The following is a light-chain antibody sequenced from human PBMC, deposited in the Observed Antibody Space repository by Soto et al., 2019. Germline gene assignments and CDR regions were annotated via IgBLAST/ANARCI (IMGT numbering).Light chain of an antibody. CDR2: GAS. V-gene: IGKV3-15*01. CDR3: QQYNNWPPST. J-gene: IGKJ1*01. CDR1: QSVSSSY. Sequence: IVLTQSPGTLSLSPGERATLSCXASQSVSSSYLAWYQQKPGQAPRLLIYGASTRATGIPARFSGSGSGTEFTLTISSLQSEDFAVYYCQQYNNWPPSTFGQGTKVDI.